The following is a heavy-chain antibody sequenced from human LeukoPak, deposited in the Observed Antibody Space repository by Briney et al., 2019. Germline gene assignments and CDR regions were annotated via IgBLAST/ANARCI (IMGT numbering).Heavy chain of an antibody. D-gene: IGHD1-7*01. CDR2: ITWNSGTI. V-gene: IGHV3-9*01. Sequence: GRSLRLSCAASGFTFDDYAMHWVRQGPGKGLEWVSGITWNSGTIGYADSVKSRFTISRDNAKNSLYLQMNSLRAEDTALYYCAKDVTGTGAFDIWGQGTMVTVSS. CDR1: GFTFDDYA. J-gene: IGHJ3*02. CDR3: AKDVTGTGAFDI.